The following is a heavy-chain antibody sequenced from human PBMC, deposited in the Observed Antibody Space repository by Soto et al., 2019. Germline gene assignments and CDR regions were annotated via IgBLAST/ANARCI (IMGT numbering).Heavy chain of an antibody. J-gene: IGHJ4*02. V-gene: IGHV4-34*01. D-gene: IGHD6-19*01. CDR3: GPRGAVADPRGY. CDR2: INHSGST. Sequence: SETLSLTCAVYGGSFSDFYWTWIPQPPGKGLEWIGEINHSGSTNYNPSLKSRVAISVDTSKNQFSLNLRSVTAADTAVYYCGPRGAVADPRGYWGQGTLVTVSS. CDR1: GGSFSDFY.